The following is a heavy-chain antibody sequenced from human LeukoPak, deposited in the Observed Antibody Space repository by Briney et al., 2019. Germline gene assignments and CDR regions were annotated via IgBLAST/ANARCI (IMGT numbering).Heavy chain of an antibody. D-gene: IGHD6-19*01. V-gene: IGHV3-15*01. CDR3: TTGDAYSSGHFDY. Sequence: PGGSLRLSCAASGLTFSNAWMSWVRQAPGKGLEWVGRIKSKTDGGTTDYAAPVKGRFTISRDDSKNTLYLQMNSLKSEDTAVYYCTTGDAYSSGHFDYWGQGTLFTVSS. CDR2: IKSKTDGGTT. CDR1: GLTFSNAW. J-gene: IGHJ4*02.